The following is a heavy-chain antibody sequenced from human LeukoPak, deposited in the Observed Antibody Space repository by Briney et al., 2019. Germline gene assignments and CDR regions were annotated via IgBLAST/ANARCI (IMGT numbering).Heavy chain of an antibody. J-gene: IGHJ4*02. D-gene: IGHD6-13*01. CDR3: AKASAGSSWYLGDDY. Sequence: GGSLRLSCAASGFTFRSYAISWVPQAPGKGLGWGSGISDSGVSSYYADSVKGRFTISRDNSKNTLYLQMNSLRAEDTAVYYCAKASAGSSWYLGDDYWGQGTLVTVSS. CDR1: GFTFRSYA. CDR2: ISDSGVSS. V-gene: IGHV3-23*01.